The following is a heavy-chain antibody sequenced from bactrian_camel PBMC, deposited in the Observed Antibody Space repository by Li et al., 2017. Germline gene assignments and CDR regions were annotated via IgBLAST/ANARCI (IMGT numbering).Heavy chain of an antibody. CDR1: GFTFGNYE. J-gene: IGHJ4*01. CDR2: INAGGTKT. V-gene: IGHV3S40*01. D-gene: IGHD1*01. CDR3: ARGRWNLYY. Sequence: QLVESGGGLVQPGGSLTLSCAASGFTFGNYEMTWVRQVPGKGLEYVSRINAGGTKTYYTDSVKGRFTIARDNAKNTVSLQLNSLQTEDTATYYCARGRWNLYYWGQGTQVTVS.